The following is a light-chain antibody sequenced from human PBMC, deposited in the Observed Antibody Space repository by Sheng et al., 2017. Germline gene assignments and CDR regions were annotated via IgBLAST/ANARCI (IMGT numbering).Light chain of an antibody. V-gene: IGKV1-39*01. J-gene: IGKJ1*01. CDR1: QNIGRS. CDR3: QQGYGDPPYT. Sequence: DIQMTQSPSSLSASVGDRVTITCRSSQNIGRSLNWYQHKPGKAPQVLIYAASSLQSGVPSRFGGSGSGTDFTLTITSLEPEDFATYYCQQGYGDPPYTFGQGTKVEIK. CDR2: AAS.